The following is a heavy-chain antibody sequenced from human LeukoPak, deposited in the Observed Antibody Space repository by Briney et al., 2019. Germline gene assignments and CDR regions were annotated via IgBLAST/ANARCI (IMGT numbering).Heavy chain of an antibody. V-gene: IGHV3-23*01. Sequence: GGSLRLSCAASGFTFSSYAMSWVRQAPGQGLEWVSAISGSGDSTYYADSVKGRFTISRDNFKNTLFLQMSTLRAEDTAVYYCAKDGCTSTSCPYYYYYMDVWGKGTTVTVSS. J-gene: IGHJ6*03. CDR1: GFTFSSYA. CDR2: ISGSGDST. CDR3: AKDGCTSTSCPYYYYYMDV. D-gene: IGHD2-2*01.